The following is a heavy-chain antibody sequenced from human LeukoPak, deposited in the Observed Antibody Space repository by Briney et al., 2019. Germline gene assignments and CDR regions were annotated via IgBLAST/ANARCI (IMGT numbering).Heavy chain of an antibody. D-gene: IGHD3-3*01. CDR1: GYTFTSYG. J-gene: IGHJ4*02. CDR3: ARVFSDYGDY. CDR2: IIPIFGTA. V-gene: IGHV1-69*13. Sequence: SVKVSCKASGYTFTSYGISWVRQAPGQGLEWMGGIIPIFGTANYAQKFQGRVTITADESTSTAYMELSSLRSEDTAVYYCARVFSDYGDYWGQGTLVTVSS.